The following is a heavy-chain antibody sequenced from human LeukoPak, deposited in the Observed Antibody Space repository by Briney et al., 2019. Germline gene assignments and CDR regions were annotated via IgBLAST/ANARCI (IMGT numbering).Heavy chain of an antibody. CDR1: GESLNSYY. Sequence: SETLSLTCAVYGESLNSYYWSWVRQPPGEGLEWIGEIYESGTTKYNPSLKSRVTISMVPSKQQFSLSLNSVTAADTAVYYRARGAWATRLGSWGLGTPVIVSS. J-gene: IGHJ4*02. CDR2: IYESGTT. CDR3: ARGAWATRLGS. D-gene: IGHD2-15*01. V-gene: IGHV4-34*01.